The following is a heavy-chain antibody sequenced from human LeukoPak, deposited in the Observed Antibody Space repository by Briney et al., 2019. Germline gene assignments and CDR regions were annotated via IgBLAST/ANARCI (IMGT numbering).Heavy chain of an antibody. CDR3: ARNGDYYFDY. Sequence: SETLSHTCAVYGGSFSGYYWSWIRQPPGKGLEWIGEINHSGSTNYNPSLKSRVTISVDTSKNQFSLKLSSVTAADTAVYYCARNGDYYFDYWGQGTLVTVSS. V-gene: IGHV4-34*01. CDR1: GGSFSGYY. D-gene: IGHD4-17*01. J-gene: IGHJ4*02. CDR2: INHSGST.